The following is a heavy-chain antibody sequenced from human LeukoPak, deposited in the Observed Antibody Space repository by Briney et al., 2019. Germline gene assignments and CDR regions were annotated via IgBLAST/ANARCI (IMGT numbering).Heavy chain of an antibody. D-gene: IGHD6-13*01. CDR3: AKARVGSSWRGGGYYYYGMDV. J-gene: IGHJ6*02. V-gene: IGHV3-30*02. Sequence: SGGSLRLSCAASGFTFSGYGMHWVRQAPGKGLEWVAVIWYDGSNKYYADSVKGRFTISRDNSKNTLYLQMNSLRAEDTAVYYCAKARVGSSWRGGGYYYYGMDVWGQGTTVTVSS. CDR1: GFTFSGYG. CDR2: IWYDGSNK.